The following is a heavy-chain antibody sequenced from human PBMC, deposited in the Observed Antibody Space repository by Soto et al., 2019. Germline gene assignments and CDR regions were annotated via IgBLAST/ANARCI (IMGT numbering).Heavy chain of an antibody. CDR3: ERASDDYADYGYFDY. Sequence: SETLSLTCAVSGGSISSSNWWSWVRQPPGKGLEWIGEIYHSGSTNYNPSLKSRVTISVDKSKNQFSLKLSSVTAADTAVYYCERASDDYADYGYFDYWDQGTRVIVSS. J-gene: IGHJ4*02. D-gene: IGHD4-17*01. CDR1: GGSISSSNW. CDR2: IYHSGST. V-gene: IGHV4-4*02.